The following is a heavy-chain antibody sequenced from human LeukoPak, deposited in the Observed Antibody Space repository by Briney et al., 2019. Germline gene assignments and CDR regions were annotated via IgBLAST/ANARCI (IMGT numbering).Heavy chain of an antibody. D-gene: IGHD2-21*01. CDR2: ISSSSSYI. V-gene: IGHV3-21*01. Sequence: TGGSLRLSCAASGFTFSSHGMNWVRQAPGKGLEWVSSISSSSSYIYYADSVKGRFTISRDNAKNSLYLQMNSLRAEDTAVYYCAKGGRLLWRGAFDIWGQGTMVTVSS. CDR3: AKGGRLLWRGAFDI. J-gene: IGHJ3*02. CDR1: GFTFSSHG.